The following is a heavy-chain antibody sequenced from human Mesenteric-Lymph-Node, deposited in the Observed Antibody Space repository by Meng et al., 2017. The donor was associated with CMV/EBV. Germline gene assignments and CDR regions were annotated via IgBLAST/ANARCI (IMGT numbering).Heavy chain of an antibody. D-gene: IGHD3-16*01. CDR1: GFTFSSNA. CDR2: ISGSGGTT. J-gene: IGHJ6*02. V-gene: IGHV3-23*01. Sequence: GESLKISCAASGFTFSSNAMTWVRQPPGKGLEWVASISGSGGTTYYADSVKGRFTISRDNSKNTLYLQMNSLRVEDTAVYYCAKEPFTELRAYYYGMDAWGQGTTVTVSS. CDR3: AKEPFTELRAYYYGMDA.